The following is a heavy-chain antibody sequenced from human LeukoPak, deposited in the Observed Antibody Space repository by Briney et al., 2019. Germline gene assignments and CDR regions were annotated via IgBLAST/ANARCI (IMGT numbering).Heavy chain of an antibody. CDR3: ARELTDDYYYYYMDV. J-gene: IGHJ6*03. D-gene: IGHD3-16*01. CDR2: ISSSGSTI. V-gene: IGHV3-11*04. CDR1: GFTFSDYY. Sequence: PGGSLRLSCAASGFTFSDYYMSWIRQAPGKGLEWVSYISSSGSTIYYADSVKGRFTISRDNAKNSLYLQMNSLRAEDTAVYYCARELTDDYYYYYMDVWGKGTTVTVSS.